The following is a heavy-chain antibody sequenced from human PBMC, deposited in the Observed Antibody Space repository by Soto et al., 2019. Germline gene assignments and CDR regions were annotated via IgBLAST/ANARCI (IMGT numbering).Heavy chain of an antibody. CDR3: ARETNPGIAVAGTGDAFDI. Sequence: GGSLRLSCAASGFTFSSYEMNWVRQAPGKGLEWVSYISSSGSTIYYADSVKGRFTISRDNAKNSLYLQMNSLRAEDTAVYYGARETNPGIAVAGTGDAFDIWGQGTMVTVSS. D-gene: IGHD6-19*01. J-gene: IGHJ3*02. V-gene: IGHV3-48*03. CDR2: ISSSGSTI. CDR1: GFTFSSYE.